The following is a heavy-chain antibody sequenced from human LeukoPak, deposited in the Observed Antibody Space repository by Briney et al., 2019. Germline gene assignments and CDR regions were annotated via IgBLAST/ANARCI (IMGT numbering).Heavy chain of an antibody. V-gene: IGHV3-7*01. CDR1: GFTFSSYW. Sequence: GGSLRLSCAASGFTFSSYWMSWVRQAPGKGLEWVANIKQDGSEKYYVDSVKGRFTISRDNAKNSVYLQMNSLRAEDTAVYYCARTNPNFTGTRGYWGQGTLVTVSS. CDR2: IKQDGSEK. D-gene: IGHD1/OR15-1a*01. J-gene: IGHJ4*02. CDR3: ARTNPNFTGTRGY.